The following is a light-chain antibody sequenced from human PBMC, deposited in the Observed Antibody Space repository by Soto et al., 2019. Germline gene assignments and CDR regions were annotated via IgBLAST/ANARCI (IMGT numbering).Light chain of an antibody. CDR2: GAS. CDR3: QHYNTYSCA. Sequence: DIQMTQSPSTLSASVGDRVTITCRACQSVSNWLAWYQQKPGKAPRLLIHGASTLGGGVPSRFSGSGSGTEFTLTISSLQPDDFATYYCQHYNTYSCAFGQGTKLEIK. J-gene: IGKJ2*02. V-gene: IGKV1-5*01. CDR1: QSVSNW.